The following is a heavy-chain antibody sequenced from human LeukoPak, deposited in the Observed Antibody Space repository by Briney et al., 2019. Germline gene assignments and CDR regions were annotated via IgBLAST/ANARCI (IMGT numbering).Heavy chain of an antibody. D-gene: IGHD4-23*01. Sequence: SGGSLRLSCAASGLIFSNFAMSWVRQAPGKGPQWVSSISGSGGTTYIADSVKGRFTISRDNSKNTLFLEMSGLRVEDTALYYCAKGAVESLNYYFYMEVWGTGTTVTVSS. CDR3: AKGAVESLNYYFYMEV. J-gene: IGHJ6*03. V-gene: IGHV3-23*01. CDR1: GLIFSNFA. CDR2: ISGSGGTT.